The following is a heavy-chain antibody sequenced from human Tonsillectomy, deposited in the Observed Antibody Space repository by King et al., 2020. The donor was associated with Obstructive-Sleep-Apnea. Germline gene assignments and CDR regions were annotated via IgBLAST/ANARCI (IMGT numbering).Heavy chain of an antibody. J-gene: IGHJ4*02. Sequence: VQLQQWGAGLLKPSETLSLTCAVYGGSFSGYYWSWIRQPPGKGLEWIGEINHSGSTNYNPSLKSRVTISVDTSKNQFSLKLSSVTAADTAVYYCARGGNEYSSSVEVYWGQGTLVTVSS. D-gene: IGHD6-6*01. CDR3: ARGGNEYSSSVEVY. V-gene: IGHV4-34*01. CDR2: INHSGST. CDR1: GGSFSGYY.